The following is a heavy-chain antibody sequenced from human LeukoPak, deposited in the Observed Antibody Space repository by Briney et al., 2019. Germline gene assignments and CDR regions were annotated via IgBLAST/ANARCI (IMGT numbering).Heavy chain of an antibody. CDR3: ARGADGVSSNSRGWFDP. CDR1: GFTVSSNY. CDR2: ISTSSSYI. J-gene: IGHJ5*02. D-gene: IGHD2-15*01. V-gene: IGHV3-21*01. Sequence: PGGSLRLSCAASGFTVSSNYMNWVRRAPGKGLEWVSSISTSSSYIYYADSVRGRFTISRDNAKNSLYLQMNSLRAEDTAVYSCARGADGVSSNSRGWFDPWGQGTLVTVSS.